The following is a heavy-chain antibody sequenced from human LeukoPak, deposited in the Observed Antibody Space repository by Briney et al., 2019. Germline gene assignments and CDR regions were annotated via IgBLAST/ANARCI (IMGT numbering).Heavy chain of an antibody. CDR3: ARVNSGSRFHFDY. CDR2: ISSSSTI. V-gene: IGHV3-48*02. D-gene: IGHD5-12*01. CDR1: GFTFSSYS. Sequence: PGGSLRLSRAASGFTFSSYSMNWVRQAPGKGLEWVSYISSSSTIYYADSVKGRFTISRDNAKNSLYLQMNRLRDEDTAVYYCARVNSGSRFHFDYWGQGTLVTVSS. J-gene: IGHJ4*02.